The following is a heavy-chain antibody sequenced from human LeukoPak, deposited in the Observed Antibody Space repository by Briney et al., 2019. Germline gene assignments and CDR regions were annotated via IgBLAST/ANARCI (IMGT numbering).Heavy chain of an antibody. D-gene: IGHD3-3*01. CDR1: GLAFSSYA. CDR3: ADYGVSGVRNNFY. CDR2: ISVASNT. V-gene: IGHV3-23*01. Sequence: PGGSLRLSCAASGLAFSSYAMSWVRQAPGKGLEWVSTISVASNTFYADSMKGRFTISRDSSRNTVYLQMTSLRADDTAVYYCADYGVSGVRNNFYWGQGTLVTVSS. J-gene: IGHJ4*02.